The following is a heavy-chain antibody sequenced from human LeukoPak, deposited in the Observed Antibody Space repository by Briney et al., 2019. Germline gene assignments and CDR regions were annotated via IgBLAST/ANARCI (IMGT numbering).Heavy chain of an antibody. D-gene: IGHD2-2*01. CDR1: GFIFSDYY. J-gene: IGHJ4*02. V-gene: IGHV3-11*01. Sequence: GGSLRLSCAASGFIFSDYYMSWIRQAPGKGLEWVSYISTSGSTTCYAESVKGRFTISRDNAKNSLYLQMNSLRAEDTAVYYCARDLSLGYCSSTSCYPGFDYWGQGTLVTVSS. CDR2: ISTSGSTT. CDR3: ARDLSLGYCSSTSCYPGFDY.